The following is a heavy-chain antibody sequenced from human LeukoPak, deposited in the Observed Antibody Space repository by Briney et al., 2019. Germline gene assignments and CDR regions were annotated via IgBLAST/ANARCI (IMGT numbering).Heavy chain of an antibody. D-gene: IGHD2-21*01. CDR1: GFTFDTCA. V-gene: IGHV3-23*01. Sequence: GGSLRLSCAASGFTFDTCAMNWVRQAPGKGLEWVSTISDDGSDTYYADSVKGRFTISRDNSRNALHLQMNSLRAEDTAVYYCAKGSQHMDIFFEYWGQGSLVTVSS. J-gene: IGHJ4*02. CDR2: ISDDGSDT. CDR3: AKGSQHMDIFFEY.